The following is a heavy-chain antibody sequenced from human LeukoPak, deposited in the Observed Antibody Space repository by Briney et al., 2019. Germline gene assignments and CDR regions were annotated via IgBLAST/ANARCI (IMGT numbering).Heavy chain of an antibody. V-gene: IGHV1-2*06. Sequence: ASVKVSCKASGYTFTGDYIHWVRQAPGQGLEWMGRINPDSGGTNYAQKFQGRVTMTRDTSTSTAYMELSSLRSEDTAVYYCARGVSGSSLYDAFDIWGQGTMVTVSS. CDR1: GYTFTGDY. CDR2: INPDSGGT. J-gene: IGHJ3*02. CDR3: ARGVSGSSLYDAFDI. D-gene: IGHD1-26*01.